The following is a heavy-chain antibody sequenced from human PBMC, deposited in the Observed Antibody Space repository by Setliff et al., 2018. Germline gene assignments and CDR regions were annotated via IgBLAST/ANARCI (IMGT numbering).Heavy chain of an antibody. V-gene: IGHV4-59*01. D-gene: IGHD1-20*01. CDR2: VYYSGST. J-gene: IGHJ3*01. Sequence: ASETLSLTCTVYGGSISSYYWSWIRQPPGKGLEWIAYVYYSGSTNYNPSLKSRVTISVDTSKNQFSLKLSSVTAADTAVYYCARGNNWEPDAFDVWGQGTMVTVSS. CDR3: ARGNNWEPDAFDV. CDR1: GGSISSYY.